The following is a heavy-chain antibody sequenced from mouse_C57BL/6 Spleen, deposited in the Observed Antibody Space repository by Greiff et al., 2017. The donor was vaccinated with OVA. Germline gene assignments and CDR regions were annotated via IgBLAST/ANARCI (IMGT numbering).Heavy chain of an antibody. D-gene: IGHD1-1*01. CDR3: ARSQFFTTVVSYFDY. V-gene: IGHV1-52*01. CDR2: IDPSDSET. CDR1: GYTFTSYW. Sequence: VQLQQPGAELVRPGSSVKLSCKASGYTFTSYWMHWVKQRPIQGLEWIGNIDPSDSETHYNQKFKDKATLTVDKSSNTAYMQLSSLTSEASAVYYWARSQFFTTVVSYFDYWGQGTTLTVSS. J-gene: IGHJ2*01.